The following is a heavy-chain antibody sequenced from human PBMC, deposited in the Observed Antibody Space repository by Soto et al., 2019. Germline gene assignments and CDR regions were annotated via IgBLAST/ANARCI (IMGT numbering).Heavy chain of an antibody. Sequence: SETLSLPCSVSGYSISSGYYWGWIRQPPGKGLEWIGSIYHSGSTYYNPSLKSRVAISVDTSKNQFSLKLSSVTAADTAVYYCARARGLEYSSSPFDYWGQGTLVTVSS. V-gene: IGHV4-38-2*02. CDR1: GYSISSGYY. D-gene: IGHD6-6*01. J-gene: IGHJ4*02. CDR2: IYHSGST. CDR3: ARARGLEYSSSPFDY.